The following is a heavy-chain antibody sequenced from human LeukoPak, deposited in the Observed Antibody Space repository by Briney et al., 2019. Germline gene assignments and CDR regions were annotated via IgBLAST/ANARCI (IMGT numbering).Heavy chain of an antibody. Sequence: GGSLKLSCAASGFSFSSYAMSWVRQAPGKGLEWVSTISASGGSTYYADSVKGRFTISRDNAKNSLYLQMNSLRAEDTAVYYCARGQGYSSSYWGQGTLVTVSS. D-gene: IGHD6-13*01. CDR1: GFSFSSYA. J-gene: IGHJ4*02. V-gene: IGHV3-23*01. CDR2: ISASGGST. CDR3: ARGQGYSSSY.